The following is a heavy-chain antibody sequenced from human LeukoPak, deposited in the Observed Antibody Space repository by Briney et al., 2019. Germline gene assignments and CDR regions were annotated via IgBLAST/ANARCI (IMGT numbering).Heavy chain of an antibody. CDR3: ARDTGWQPNVFDI. J-gene: IGHJ3*02. D-gene: IGHD6-19*01. CDR2: IHYSGST. CDR1: GGSVSSGSYY. V-gene: IGHV4-61*01. Sequence: SETLSPTCTVSGGSVSSGSYYWSWIRQPPGKGLEWIGYIHYSGSTNNNPPLKSRVTISLDTSKNQFSLKLSSVTAADTAVYYCARDTGWQPNVFDIWGQGTMVTVSS.